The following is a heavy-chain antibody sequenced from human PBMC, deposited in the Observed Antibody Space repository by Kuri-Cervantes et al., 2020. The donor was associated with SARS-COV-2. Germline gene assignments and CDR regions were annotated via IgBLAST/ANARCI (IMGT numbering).Heavy chain of an antibody. CDR3: YTLIGVSATAYDDY. CDR2: ISGSGGST. D-gene: IGHD2-21*02. J-gene: IGHJ4*02. Sequence: GGSLRLSCTTSAFTFDDYALAWFRQAPGKGLEWVSPISGSGGSTYYADSVKGRFTISRDNSKNTLYLQMNNLRAEDTAVYYCYTLIGVSATAYDDYWGQGTLVTVSS. CDR1: AFTFDDYA. V-gene: IGHV3-23*01.